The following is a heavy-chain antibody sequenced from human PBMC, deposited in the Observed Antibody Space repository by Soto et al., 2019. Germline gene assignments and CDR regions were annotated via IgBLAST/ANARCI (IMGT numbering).Heavy chain of an antibody. V-gene: IGHV3-7*01. D-gene: IGHD3-3*01. CDR3: AKAPFGVDTGGMDG. Sequence: PGGSLRLSCAASGFTFDIYWMSWVRQAPGKGLEWVATIKFDASEKKYVDSVKGRFTMSRDNAKNTLYLQMNSLRAEDTAVYYCAKAPFGVDTGGMDGWGQGTTVTVAS. CDR2: IKFDASEK. J-gene: IGHJ6*01. CDR1: GFTFDIYW.